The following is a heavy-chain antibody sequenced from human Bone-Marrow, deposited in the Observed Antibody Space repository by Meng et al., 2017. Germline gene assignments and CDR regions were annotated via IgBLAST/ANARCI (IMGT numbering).Heavy chain of an antibody. CDR2: IIPIFGTA. J-gene: IGHJ4*02. Sequence: SVKVSCKASGYTFTGYYMHWVRQAPGQGLEWMGGIIPIFGTANYAQKFQGRVTITADKSTSTAYMELSSLRSEDTAVYYCARGRRDYGDSYYFDYWGQGTLVTVSS. CDR1: GYTFTGYY. V-gene: IGHV1-69*06. CDR3: ARGRRDYGDSYYFDY. D-gene: IGHD4-17*01.